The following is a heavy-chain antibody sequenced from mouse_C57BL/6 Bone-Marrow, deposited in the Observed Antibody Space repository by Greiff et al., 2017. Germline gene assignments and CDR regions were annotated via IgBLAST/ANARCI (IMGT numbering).Heavy chain of an antibody. CDR1: GYTFTDYY. J-gene: IGHJ2*01. D-gene: IGHD1-1*02. Sequence: EVQLQQSGPELVKPGASVKISCKASGYTFTDYYMNWVKQSHGKSLEWIGDINPNNGGTSYNQKFKGKATLTVDKSSSTAYMERRSLTSEDSAVYYCARFPLWYFDYWGQGTTLTVSS. CDR3: ARFPLWYFDY. V-gene: IGHV1-26*01. CDR2: INPNNGGT.